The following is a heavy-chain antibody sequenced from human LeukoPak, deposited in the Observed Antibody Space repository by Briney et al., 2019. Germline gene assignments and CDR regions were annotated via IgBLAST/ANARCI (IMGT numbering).Heavy chain of an antibody. V-gene: IGHV4-59*01. CDR2: IYYSGST. CDR1: GGSISSYY. J-gene: IGHJ3*02. CDR3: ARGGTDDAFDI. Sequence: SETLSLTCTVSGGSISSYYWSWIRQPPGKGLEWTGYIYYSGSTNYNPSLKSRVTISVDTSKNQFSLKLSSVTAADTAVYYCARGGTDDAFDIWGQGTMVTVSS. D-gene: IGHD2-15*01.